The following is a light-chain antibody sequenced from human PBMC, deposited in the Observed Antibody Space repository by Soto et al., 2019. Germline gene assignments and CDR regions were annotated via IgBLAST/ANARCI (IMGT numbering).Light chain of an antibody. CDR2: DVS. CDR1: SSYVGGYNY. Sequence: QSALTQPASVSGSPGQSITISCTGTSSYVGGYNYVSWYQQHPGNAPKLMIYDVSNRPSGGSNRFSGSKSGNTASLTLSGLQAEDEADYYCSSYTSSSTVVFGGGTKLTVL. J-gene: IGLJ2*01. CDR3: SSYTSSSTVV. V-gene: IGLV2-14*01.